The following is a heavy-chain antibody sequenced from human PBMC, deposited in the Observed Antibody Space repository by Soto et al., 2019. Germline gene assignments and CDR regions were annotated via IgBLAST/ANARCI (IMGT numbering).Heavy chain of an antibody. CDR3: AREGWDYYDSSGLGM. J-gene: IGHJ3*01. Sequence: EVQLVESGGGLVQPGGSLRLSCAASGFTFSSFWMSWVRQAPGKGLEWVANIKQDGSEKYYVDSVKGRFTISRDNAKNSLYLQMNSLKAEDTAVYYCAREGWDYYDSSGLGMWGQGTMVTVSS. CDR2: IKQDGSEK. V-gene: IGHV3-7*01. D-gene: IGHD3-22*01. CDR1: GFTFSSFW.